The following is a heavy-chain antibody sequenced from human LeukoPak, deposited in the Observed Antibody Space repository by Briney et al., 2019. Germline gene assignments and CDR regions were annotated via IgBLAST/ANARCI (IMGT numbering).Heavy chain of an antibody. J-gene: IGHJ5*02. CDR1: GYIFTNNA. CDR2: MNPNSGNT. Sequence: ASVKVSCKASGYIFTNNAMNWVRQATGQGLEWMGWMNPNSGNTGYAQKFQGRVTMTRNTSISTAYMELSSLRSEDTAVYYCAREGVSLDPWGQGTLVTVSS. V-gene: IGHV1-8*02. D-gene: IGHD3-16*01. CDR3: AREGVSLDP.